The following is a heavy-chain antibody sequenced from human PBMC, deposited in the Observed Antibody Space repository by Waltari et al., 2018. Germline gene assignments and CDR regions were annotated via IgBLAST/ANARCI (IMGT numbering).Heavy chain of an antibody. D-gene: IGHD2-2*01. CDR2: ISYDGSNK. V-gene: IGHV3-30-3*01. J-gene: IGHJ4*02. CDR3: XRVFEVVPAAKDYFDY. CDR1: XFTXXXXA. Sequence: QVQLVXSGGGVVQPGRSLRLSCXXSXFTXXXXAMHWVRQAPGKGLEWVAVISYDGSNKYYADSVKGRFTISRDNSKNTLXLQMNSLRAXDTAVYYCXRVFEVVPAAKDYFDYWGQGTLVTXSX.